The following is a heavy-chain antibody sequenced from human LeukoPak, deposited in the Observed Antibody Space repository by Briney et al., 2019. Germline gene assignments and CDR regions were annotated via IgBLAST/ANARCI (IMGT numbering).Heavy chain of an antibody. CDR1: EFSVGSNY. Sequence: GGSLRLSCAASEFSVGSNYMTWVRQAPGKGLEWVSLIYSGGSTYYADSVKGRFTISRDNAKNSLYLRMNSLRAEDTAVYYCAELGITMIGGVWGKGTTVTISS. CDR3: AELGITMIGGV. CDR2: IYSGGST. J-gene: IGHJ6*04. D-gene: IGHD3-10*02. V-gene: IGHV3-66*01.